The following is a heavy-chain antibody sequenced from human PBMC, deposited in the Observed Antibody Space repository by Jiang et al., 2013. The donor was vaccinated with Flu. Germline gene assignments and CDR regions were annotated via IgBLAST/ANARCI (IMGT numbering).Heavy chain of an antibody. D-gene: IGHD6-13*01. CDR3: AIGYSSSWYVQPLDY. Sequence: LLKPSETLSLTCTVSGGSISSSSYYWGWIRQPPGKGLEWIGNIYYSGSTYYNPSLKSRVTISVDTSKNQFSLKLSSVTAADTAVYYCAIGYSSSWYVQPLDYWGQGTLVTVSS. V-gene: IGHV4-39*01. J-gene: IGHJ4*02. CDR1: GGSISSSSYY. CDR2: IYYSGST.